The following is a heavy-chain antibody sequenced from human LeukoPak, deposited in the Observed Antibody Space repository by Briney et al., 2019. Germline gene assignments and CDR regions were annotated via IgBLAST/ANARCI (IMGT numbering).Heavy chain of an antibody. J-gene: IGHJ3*02. Sequence: SVKVSCKASGGTFISYAISWVRQAPGQGLEWMGGIIPIFGTANYAQKFQGRVTITADKSTSTAYMELSSLRSEDTAAYYCARDVGAKIVFDIGGQGTMVTVSS. CDR2: IIPIFGTA. CDR1: GGTFISYA. CDR3: ARDVGAKIVFDI. D-gene: IGHD1-26*01. V-gene: IGHV1-69*06.